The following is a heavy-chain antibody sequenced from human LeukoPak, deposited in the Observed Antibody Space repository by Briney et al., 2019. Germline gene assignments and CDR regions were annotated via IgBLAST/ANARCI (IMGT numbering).Heavy chain of an antibody. Sequence: PGGSLRLSCAASGFTFSSYAMYWVRQAPGKGLEWVAVISYDGSNKYYVNSVKGRFTISRDNSKNTLHLQMNSPRAEDTAVYYCAKDPWGGSNPSSMDVWGQGTTVTVSS. V-gene: IGHV3-30*04. CDR1: GFTFSSYA. J-gene: IGHJ6*02. D-gene: IGHD1-26*01. CDR2: ISYDGSNK. CDR3: AKDPWGGSNPSSMDV.